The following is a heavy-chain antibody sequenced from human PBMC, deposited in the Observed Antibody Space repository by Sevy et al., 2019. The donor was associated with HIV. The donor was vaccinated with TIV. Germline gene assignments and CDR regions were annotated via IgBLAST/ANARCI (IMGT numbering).Heavy chain of an antibody. Sequence: GGSLRLSCAASGFTFNYFNMNWVRQAPGKGLEWVAYLSSGSSYIKYADSVQGRFTISRDNAKSSLYLQMNSLSAEDTAVYYCARDRDYYDSSGFSYWGQGTLVTVSS. D-gene: IGHD3-22*01. CDR2: LSSGSSYI. CDR3: ARDRDYYDSSGFSY. CDR1: GFTFNYFN. V-gene: IGHV3-21*06. J-gene: IGHJ4*02.